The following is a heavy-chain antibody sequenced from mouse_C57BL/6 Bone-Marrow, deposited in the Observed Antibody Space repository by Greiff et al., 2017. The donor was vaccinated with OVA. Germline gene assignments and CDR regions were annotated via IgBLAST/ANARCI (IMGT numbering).Heavy chain of an antibody. CDR3: TRSAMDY. CDR1: GYTFTDYE. V-gene: IGHV1-15*01. CDR2: IDPETGGT. J-gene: IGHJ4*01. Sequence: QVQLKESGAELVRPGASVTLSCKASGYTFTDYEMHWVKQTPVHGLEWIGAIDPETGGTAYNQKFKGKAILTADKSSSTAYMELRSLTSEDSAVYYCTRSAMDYWGQGTSVTVSS.